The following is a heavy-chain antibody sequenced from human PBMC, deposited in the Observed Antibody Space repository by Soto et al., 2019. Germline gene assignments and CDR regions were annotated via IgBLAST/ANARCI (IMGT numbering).Heavy chain of an antibody. CDR3: ASDIVVVPAASDKPFDY. V-gene: IGHV1-69*02. CDR2: IIPILGIA. J-gene: IGHJ4*02. D-gene: IGHD2-2*01. CDR1: GGTFSSYT. Sequence: SVKVSCKASGGTFSSYTISWVRQAPGQGLEWMGRIIPILGIANYAQKFQGRVTITADKSTSTAYMELSSLRSEDTAVYYCASDIVVVPAASDKPFDYWGQGTLVTVSS.